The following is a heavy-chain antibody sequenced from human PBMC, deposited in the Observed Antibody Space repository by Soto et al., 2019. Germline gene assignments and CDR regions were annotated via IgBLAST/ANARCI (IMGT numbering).Heavy chain of an antibody. Sequence: GGSLRLSCEASGFVFKMYYTHWVRQVPGKGPEWVSRISDDGKITTYADSVKDRFTISRDNAKNSVYLQMNSLRAEDTAVYYCARVVYFDRSAYGLWGKWTRVTVS. J-gene: IGHJ3*01. CDR3: ARVVYFDRSAYGL. V-gene: IGHV3-74*01. CDR1: GFVFKMYY. CDR2: ISDDGKIT. D-gene: IGHD3-22*01.